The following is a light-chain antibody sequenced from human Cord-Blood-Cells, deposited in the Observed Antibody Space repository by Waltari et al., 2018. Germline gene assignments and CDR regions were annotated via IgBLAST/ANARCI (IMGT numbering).Light chain of an antibody. Sequence: QSALTQPASVSGSPGQSITISCPGTSRDVGSYNLVAWYQQHPGKAPKLMICEGSKRPSGVSNRFSGSKSGNTASLTISGLQAEDEADYYCCSYAGSSTYVFGTGTKVTVL. CDR2: EGS. V-gene: IGLV2-23*01. CDR1: SRDVGSYNL. CDR3: CSYAGSSTYV. J-gene: IGLJ1*01.